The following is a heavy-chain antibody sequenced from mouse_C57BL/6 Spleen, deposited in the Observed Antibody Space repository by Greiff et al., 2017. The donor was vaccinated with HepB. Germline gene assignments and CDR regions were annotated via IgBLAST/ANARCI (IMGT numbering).Heavy chain of an antibody. D-gene: IGHD1-1*01. CDR3: ASCGYYYGSSPAWFAY. V-gene: IGHV1-53*01. J-gene: IGHJ3*01. CDR2: INPSNGGT. CDR1: GYTFTSYW. Sequence: QVQLQQPGTELVKPGASVKLSCKASGYTFTSYWMHWVKQRPGQGLEWIGNINPSNGGTNYNEKFKSKATLTVDKSSSTAYMQLSSLTSEDSAVYYCASCGYYYGSSPAWFAYWGQGTLVTVSA.